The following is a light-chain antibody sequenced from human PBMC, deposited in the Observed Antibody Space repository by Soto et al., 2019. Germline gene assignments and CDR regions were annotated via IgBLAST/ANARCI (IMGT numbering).Light chain of an antibody. Sequence: EIVLTQSPGTLSLSPGERATLSCRASQSVSSTHLAWYQQKPGQAPRLLIYGASSRATGIPDRFSGSGSWTDFTLTITNPEPGVFAFYYCQPYCYSPITFGQGTRLEIK. CDR2: GAS. CDR1: QSVSSTH. CDR3: QPYCYSPIT. J-gene: IGKJ5*01. V-gene: IGKV3-20*01.